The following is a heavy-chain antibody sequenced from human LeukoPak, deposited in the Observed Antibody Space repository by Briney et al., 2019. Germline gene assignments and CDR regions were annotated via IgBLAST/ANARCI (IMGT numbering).Heavy chain of an antibody. CDR1: GFILRSHA. D-gene: IGHD3-22*01. Sequence: GGSLRLSCSASGFILRSHAMHWVRQAPGKGLEYVSRISDNGGSTYYADSVKGRFTISRDNSKNTLYLQMSSLRAEDTAVYYCARGDYYDSSGYYFPDAFDIWGQGTMVTVSS. V-gene: IGHV3-64*04. CDR3: ARGDYYDSSGYYFPDAFDI. CDR2: ISDNGGST. J-gene: IGHJ3*02.